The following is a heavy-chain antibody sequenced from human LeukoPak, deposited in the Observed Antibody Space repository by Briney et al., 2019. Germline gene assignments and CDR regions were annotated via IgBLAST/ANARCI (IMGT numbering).Heavy chain of an antibody. CDR3: ARQYYYDSSGYSDTLGAFDI. CDR2: IYYSGST. V-gene: IGHV4-39*07. CDR1: GGSISSSSYY. J-gene: IGHJ3*02. Sequence: KPSETLSLTCTVSGGSISSSSYYWGWIRQPPGKGLEWIGSIYYSGSTYYNPSLKSRVTISVDTSKNQFSLKLSSVTAADTAVYYCARQYYYDSSGYSDTLGAFDIWGQGTMVTVSS. D-gene: IGHD3-22*01.